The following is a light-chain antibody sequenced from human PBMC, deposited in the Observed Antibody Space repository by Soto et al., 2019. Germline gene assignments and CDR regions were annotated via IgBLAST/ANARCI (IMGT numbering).Light chain of an antibody. Sequence: QSVLTQPHSVSGTPGQRVTLSCSGSSSNIGSYSVHWFQQVPGTAPKPLIYSSNQRPSGVPERFSGSKSGTSASLAISGPQSGDEADYYCAAWDDSLNGHVFGAGTQLTVL. CDR3: AAWDDSLNGHV. CDR2: SSN. V-gene: IGLV1-44*01. CDR1: SSNIGSYS. J-gene: IGLJ1*01.